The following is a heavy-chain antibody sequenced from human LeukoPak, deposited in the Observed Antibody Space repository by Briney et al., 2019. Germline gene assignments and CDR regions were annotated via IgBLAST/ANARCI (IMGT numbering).Heavy chain of an antibody. J-gene: IGHJ4*02. Sequence: GGSLRLSCAASTFTFSSYNMNWVRQAPGKGLEWVSSISSRGTYIYYRDSVKGRFTISRDNAENSLYLEMNSLRVEDTAIYYCVRDRGSYRPIDYWGQGTLVTVSS. V-gene: IGHV3-21*01. CDR2: ISSRGTYI. D-gene: IGHD1-26*01. CDR3: VRDRGSYRPIDY. CDR1: TFTFSSYN.